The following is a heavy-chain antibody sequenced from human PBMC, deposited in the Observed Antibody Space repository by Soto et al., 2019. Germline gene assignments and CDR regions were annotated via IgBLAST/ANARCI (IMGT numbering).Heavy chain of an antibody. CDR1: GGSISSSSYY. Sequence: PSETLSLTCTVSGGSISSSSYYWGWIRQPPGKGLEWIGSIYYSGSTYYNPSLKSRVTISVDTSKNQFSLKLSSVTAADTAVYYCARHQVTTREFSFDPWGQGTLVTVSS. CDR2: IYYSGST. V-gene: IGHV4-39*01. D-gene: IGHD4-4*01. CDR3: ARHQVTTREFSFDP. J-gene: IGHJ5*02.